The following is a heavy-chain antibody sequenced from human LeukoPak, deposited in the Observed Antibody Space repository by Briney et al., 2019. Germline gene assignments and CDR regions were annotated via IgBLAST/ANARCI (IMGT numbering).Heavy chain of an antibody. Sequence: SETLSLTCTVSGGSLSSGGYYWSWIRQHPGKGLEWIGYIYYSGSTYYNPSLKSRVTISVDTSKNQFSLKLSSVTAADTAVYYCARTRPNYDLIYYFDYWGQGTLVTVSS. V-gene: IGHV4-31*03. D-gene: IGHD3-3*01. CDR3: ARTRPNYDLIYYFDY. CDR2: IYYSGST. J-gene: IGHJ4*02. CDR1: GGSLSSGGYY.